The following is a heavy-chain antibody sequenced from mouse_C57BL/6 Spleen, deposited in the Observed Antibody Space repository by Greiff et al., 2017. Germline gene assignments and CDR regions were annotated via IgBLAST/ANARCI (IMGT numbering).Heavy chain of an antibody. D-gene: IGHD2-3*01. V-gene: IGHV1-15*01. CDR2: IDPETGGT. CDR1: GYTFTDYE. Sequence: VQLQQSGAELVRPGASVTLSCKASGYTFTDYEMHWVKQTPVHGLEWIGAIDPETGGTAYNQKFKGKAILTADKSSSTAYMELRSLTSEDSAVYYCTRGYDGYYRYFDVWGTGTTVTVSS. J-gene: IGHJ1*03. CDR3: TRGYDGYYRYFDV.